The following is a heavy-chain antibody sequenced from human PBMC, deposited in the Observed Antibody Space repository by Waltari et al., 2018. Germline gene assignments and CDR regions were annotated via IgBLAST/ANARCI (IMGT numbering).Heavy chain of an antibody. CDR2: IYRGDPDT. CDR3: AVGFREGRDAFEI. D-gene: IGHD3-10*01. V-gene: IGHV5-51*01. J-gene: IGHJ3*02. CDR1: GYSFTSYW. Sequence: EVQLVQSGAEVKKPGESLTVSCKGSGYSFTSYWIGWVRQMPGKGLEWMGIIYRGDPDTRSSPSLQGQVTISADKSTTTAYLQWSSRKASDTAMYDCAVGFREGRDAFEIWGQGTMVTVSS.